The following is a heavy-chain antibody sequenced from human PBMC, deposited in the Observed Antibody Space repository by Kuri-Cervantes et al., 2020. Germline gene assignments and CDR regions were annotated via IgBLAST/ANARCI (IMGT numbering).Heavy chain of an antibody. CDR2: IYHSGST. CDR1: GGSISSSNW. D-gene: IGHD1-26*01. V-gene: IGHV4-4*02. Sequence: GSLRLSCAVSGGSISSSNWWSWVRQPPGKGLEWIGEIYHSGSTNYNPSLKSRVTISVDKSKNQFSLKLSSVTAADTAVYYCARGVYTSGSYSAFDIWGQGTMGTVSS. CDR3: ARGVYTSGSYSAFDI. J-gene: IGHJ3*02.